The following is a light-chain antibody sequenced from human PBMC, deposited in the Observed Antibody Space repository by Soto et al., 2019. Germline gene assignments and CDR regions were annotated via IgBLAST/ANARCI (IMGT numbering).Light chain of an antibody. CDR3: TSYTSSSTPFYV. J-gene: IGLJ1*01. Sequence: QSVLTQPASVSGSPGQSITISCTGTSSDVGGYNYVSWYQHHPGKAPELMIYEVSNRPSGVSNRFSGSKSGNTASLTISGLQAEDEADYYCTSYTSSSTPFYVFGTGTKLTVL. V-gene: IGLV2-14*01. CDR2: EVS. CDR1: SSDVGGYNY.